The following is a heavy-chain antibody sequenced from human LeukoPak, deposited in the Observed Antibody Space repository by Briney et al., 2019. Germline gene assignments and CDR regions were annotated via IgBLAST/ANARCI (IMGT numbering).Heavy chain of an antibody. CDR1: GYTFTSYD. V-gene: IGHV1-2*02. Sequence: ASAKVSCKASGYTFTSYDINWVRQATGQGLEWMGWINPNSGGTNYAQKFQGRVTMTRDTSISTAYMELSRLRSDDTAVYYCARAGYCSSTSCPVGYWGQGTRVTVSS. CDR2: INPNSGGT. J-gene: IGHJ4*02. D-gene: IGHD2-2*01. CDR3: ARAGYCSSTSCPVGY.